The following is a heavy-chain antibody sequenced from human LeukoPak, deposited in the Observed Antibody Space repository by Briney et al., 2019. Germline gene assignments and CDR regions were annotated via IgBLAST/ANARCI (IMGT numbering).Heavy chain of an antibody. V-gene: IGHV3-74*01. Sequence: PGGSLRLSCAASGFTFSSYWMPWVRQAPGKGLVWVSRINSDGSSTSYADSVKGRFTISRDNAKNTLYLQMNSLRAEDTAVYYCASLILSNYGMDVWGQGTTVTVSS. CDR1: GFTFSSYW. D-gene: IGHD3-22*01. J-gene: IGHJ6*02. CDR2: INSDGSST. CDR3: ASLILSNYGMDV.